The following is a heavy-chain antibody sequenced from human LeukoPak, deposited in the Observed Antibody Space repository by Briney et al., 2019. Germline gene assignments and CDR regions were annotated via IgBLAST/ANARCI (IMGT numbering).Heavy chain of an antibody. Sequence: PSETLSLTCTVSGGSISSYYWSWIRQPPGKGLEWIGYMYYSGSTNYNPSLQSRVTISVDTSKNQFSLKLSSVTAADTAVYYCARETKGYSFGTTYSYYNYMDVWGKGTTVTVSS. CDR1: GGSISSYY. CDR3: ARETKGYSFGTTYSYYNYMDV. D-gene: IGHD5-18*01. J-gene: IGHJ6*03. CDR2: MYYSGST. V-gene: IGHV4-59*01.